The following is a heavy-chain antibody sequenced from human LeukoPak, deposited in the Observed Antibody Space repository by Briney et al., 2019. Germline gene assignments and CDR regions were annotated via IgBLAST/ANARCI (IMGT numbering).Heavy chain of an antibody. D-gene: IGHD6-13*01. CDR3: ARNDVPAAGDY. CDR1: GFTFSTYW. V-gene: IGHV3-7*01. Sequence: QSGVSLRLSCAVSGFTFSTYWMTWVRQAPEKGLEWVANIKPDGSEQNYVDSVKGRFTISRDDAKNSLFLQMNSLRAEDTAVYFCARNDVPAAGDYWGQGTLVTVSS. CDR2: IKPDGSEQ. J-gene: IGHJ4*02.